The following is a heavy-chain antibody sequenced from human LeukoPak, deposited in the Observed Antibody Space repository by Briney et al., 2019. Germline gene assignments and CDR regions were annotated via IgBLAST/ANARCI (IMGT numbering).Heavy chain of an antibody. J-gene: IGHJ4*02. CDR2: IFSSSTYI. V-gene: IGHV3-21*03. CDR3: ARDFYDGFALDY. CDR1: GFAFNTYS. D-gene: IGHD2/OR15-2a*01. Sequence: PGGSLRLSCAASGFAFNTYSMNWVRQAPGKGLEWVSFIFSSSTYIYYTDSAKGQFTISRDNARNSLYLQMDNLRAEDTGVYYCARDFYDGFALDYWGQGTLVTVSS.